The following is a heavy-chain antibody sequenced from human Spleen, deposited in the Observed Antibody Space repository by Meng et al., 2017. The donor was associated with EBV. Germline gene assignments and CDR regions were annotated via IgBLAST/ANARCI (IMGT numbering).Heavy chain of an antibody. Sequence: EQLREWGTGLVAPWGTLSLSCAVSCGSSSCSTCWTWVRQAPGKGLEWIGEIYHGGDTNYNQSLKSRVTISVDKSKNQFSLKVRSVTAADTAVYYCARRGVDYYDSSAWGWGQGALVTVSS. D-gene: IGHD3-22*01. J-gene: IGHJ4*02. CDR2: IYHGGDT. CDR1: CGSSSCSTC. V-gene: IGHV4-4*02. CDR3: ARRGVDYYDSSAWG.